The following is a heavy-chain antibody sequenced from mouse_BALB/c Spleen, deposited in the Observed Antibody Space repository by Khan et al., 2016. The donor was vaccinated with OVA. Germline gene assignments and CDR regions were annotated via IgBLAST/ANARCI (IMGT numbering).Heavy chain of an antibody. CDR2: IYYSGTI. CDR3: AQASSGIFAY. Sequence: EVQLQESGPGLVKPSQTVSLTCTVTGISITTGNYRWSWIRQFPGNKLEWIGYIYYSGTITYTPSLTRRTTITRDTSKNLFFLVMNSLSAEDTATYYCAQASSGIFAYWGQGTLLTVSA. D-gene: IGHD3-1*01. J-gene: IGHJ3*01. V-gene: IGHV3-5*02. CDR1: GISITTGNYR.